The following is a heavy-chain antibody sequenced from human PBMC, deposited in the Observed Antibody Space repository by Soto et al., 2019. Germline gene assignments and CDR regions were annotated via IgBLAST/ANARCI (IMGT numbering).Heavy chain of an antibody. Sequence: PGGSLRLSCAASGFTFSSYAMHWVRQAPGKGLEYVSAISSNGGSTYYANSVKGRFTISRDNSKNTLYLQMGSLRAEDMAVYYCERVLAAAGTVGAFDIWGQGTMVTVSS. CDR1: GFTFSSYA. J-gene: IGHJ3*02. D-gene: IGHD6-13*01. CDR2: ISSNGGST. V-gene: IGHV3-64*01. CDR3: ERVLAAAGTVGAFDI.